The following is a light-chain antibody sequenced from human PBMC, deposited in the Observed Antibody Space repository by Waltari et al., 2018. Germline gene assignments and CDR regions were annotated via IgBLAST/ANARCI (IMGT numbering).Light chain of an antibody. CDR3: QQYETTPWT. CDR1: PSLSSAS. CDR2: DAS. J-gene: IGKJ1*01. Sequence: EVVLTQSPGTVSLSPGERVTLSCRATPSLSSASVAWFQQRPGQSPSLLIYDASIRATDVPDRFSGSASGTDFTLTIRRLEPEDFAVYYCQQYETTPWTFGQGTKVEI. V-gene: IGKV3-20*01.